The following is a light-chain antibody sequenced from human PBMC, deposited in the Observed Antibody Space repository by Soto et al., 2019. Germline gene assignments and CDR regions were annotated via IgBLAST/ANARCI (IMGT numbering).Light chain of an antibody. CDR2: AAS. V-gene: IGKV3-15*01. CDR3: QQYNSWPLP. Sequence: EIVMTQSPATLSVSPGERATLSCRASQSVNNKLAWYQQTPGQAPRLLIYAASTRATGIPARFSGSGSGTEFTLTISSLQSEDFSVYYCQQYNSWPLPFGGGTEVEIK. J-gene: IGKJ4*01. CDR1: QSVNNK.